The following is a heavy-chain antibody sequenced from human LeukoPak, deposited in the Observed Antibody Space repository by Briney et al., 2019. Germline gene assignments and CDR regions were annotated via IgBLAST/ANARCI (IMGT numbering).Heavy chain of an antibody. CDR2: IYHSGST. D-gene: IGHD3-22*01. CDR1: GYSISSGYY. V-gene: IGHV4-38-2*02. CDR3: ARVVSVYYDSSGYYHAFDI. Sequence: SETLSLTCTVSGYSISSGYYWGWIRQPPGKGLEWIGGIYHSGSTYYNPSLKSRVTISVDTSKNQFSLKLSSVTAADTAVYYCARVVSVYYDSSGYYHAFDIWGQGTMVTVSS. J-gene: IGHJ3*02.